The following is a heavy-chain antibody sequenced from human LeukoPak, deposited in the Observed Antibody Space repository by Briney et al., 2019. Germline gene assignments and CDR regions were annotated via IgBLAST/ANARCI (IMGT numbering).Heavy chain of an antibody. Sequence: AASVKVSCKASGYTFTSYYMHWVRQAPGQGLEWMGIINPSGGSTSHAQKLQGRVTMTTDTSTSTAYMELRSLRSDDTAVYYCARAPELLWFGEATYYYYYMDVWGKGTTVTVSS. CDR2: INPSGGST. CDR3: ARAPELLWFGEATYYYYYMDV. D-gene: IGHD3-10*01. J-gene: IGHJ6*03. CDR1: GYTFTSYY. V-gene: IGHV1-46*01.